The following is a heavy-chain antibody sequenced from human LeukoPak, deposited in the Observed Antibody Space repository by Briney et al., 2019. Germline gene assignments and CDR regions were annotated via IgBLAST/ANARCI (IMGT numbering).Heavy chain of an antibody. CDR3: ARDSNWIDY. Sequence: SETLSLTCTVSGGSISSYYWSWIRQPPRKGLEWIGYIYYSGSTNYNPSLKSRVTISVDTSKNQFSLKLSSVTAADTAVYYCARDSNWIDYWGQGTLVTVSS. J-gene: IGHJ4*02. CDR1: GGSISSYY. D-gene: IGHD1-20*01. V-gene: IGHV4-59*01. CDR2: IYYSGST.